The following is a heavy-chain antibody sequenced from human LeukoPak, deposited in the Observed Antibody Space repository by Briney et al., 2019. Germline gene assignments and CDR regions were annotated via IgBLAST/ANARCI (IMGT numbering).Heavy chain of an antibody. Sequence: GGSLRLSCAASGFTFDEYVMSWVRQAPGKGLEWVGRIKSKADGGTTDYAAPVKGRFTISRDDSKNTLYLQMNSLKTEDTAVYYCTTDRYWGGLDYWGQGTLVTVSS. J-gene: IGHJ4*02. CDR1: GFTFDEYV. V-gene: IGHV3-15*01. CDR2: IKSKADGGTT. CDR3: TTDRYWGGLDY. D-gene: IGHD2-15*01.